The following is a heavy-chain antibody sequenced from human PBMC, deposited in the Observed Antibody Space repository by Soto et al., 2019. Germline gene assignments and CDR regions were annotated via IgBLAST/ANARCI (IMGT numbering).Heavy chain of an antibody. Sequence: PGGSLRLSCAASGFTFSSYGMHWVRQAPGKGLEWVAFIWYDGSNKYHEDSVKGRFTITRDNSKNTVYLQMNSLRVEDTAVYYCARGGGRASATLDYWGQGTLVTVSS. J-gene: IGHJ4*02. CDR1: GFTFSSYG. CDR2: IWYDGSNK. D-gene: IGHD2-15*01. V-gene: IGHV3-33*01. CDR3: ARGGGRASATLDY.